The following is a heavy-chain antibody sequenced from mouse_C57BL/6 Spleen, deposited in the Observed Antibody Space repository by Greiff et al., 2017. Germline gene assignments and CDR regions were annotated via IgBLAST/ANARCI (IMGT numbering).Heavy chain of an antibody. CDR2: IYPGSGNT. Sequence: QVQLQQSGAELVRPGASVKLSCKASGYTFTDYYINWVKQRPGQGLEWIARIYPGSGNTYYNEKFKGKATLTAEKSSSTAYMQLSSLTSEDSAVYFCASYDGYSRYFDVWGTGTTVTVSS. V-gene: IGHV1-76*01. D-gene: IGHD2-3*01. CDR1: GYTFTDYY. J-gene: IGHJ1*03. CDR3: ASYDGYSRYFDV.